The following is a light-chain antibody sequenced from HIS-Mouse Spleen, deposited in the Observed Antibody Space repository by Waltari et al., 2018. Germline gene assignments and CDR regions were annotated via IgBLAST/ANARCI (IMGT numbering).Light chain of an antibody. V-gene: IGKV4-1*01. CDR2: WAS. CDR1: QRVLYSSNNKNY. J-gene: IGKJ1*01. Sequence: DIVMTQSPDSLAVSLGERATINCKSTQRVLYSSNNKNYLAWYQQKPGQLPKLLIYWASTRESVVPDVFSGSGSGTDFTLTISSLQAEDVAVYYCQQYYSTPWTFGQGTKVEIK. CDR3: QQYYSTPWT.